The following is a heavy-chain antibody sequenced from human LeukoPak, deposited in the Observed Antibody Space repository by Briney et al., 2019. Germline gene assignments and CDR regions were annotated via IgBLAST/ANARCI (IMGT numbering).Heavy chain of an antibody. D-gene: IGHD1-26*01. Sequence: GGSLRLSCAASGFIFSDHYMDWVRQAPGKGLEWLARSRDKAKSYSTEHAASVKGRFTISRDNSKNSLYLQMNSLKTEDTAVYYCARRSNSYYTFDYWGRGTLVTVSS. CDR2: SRDKAKSYST. CDR3: ARRSNSYYTFDY. V-gene: IGHV3-72*01. CDR1: GFIFSDHY. J-gene: IGHJ4*02.